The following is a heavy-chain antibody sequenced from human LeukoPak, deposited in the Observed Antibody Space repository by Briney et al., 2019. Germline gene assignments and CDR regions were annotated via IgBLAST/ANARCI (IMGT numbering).Heavy chain of an antibody. J-gene: IGHJ3*02. Sequence: GGSLRLSCAASGFILSDYYMSWIRQAPGKGLEWVAYISTNDRTTYYADSVRGRFTISRYNAKNSLYLQMISLRAEDTAVYYCAREGGTYYYDRGAFDIWGQGTMVTVSS. CDR2: ISTNDRTT. CDR1: GFILSDYY. D-gene: IGHD3-22*01. V-gene: IGHV3-11*04. CDR3: AREGGTYYYDRGAFDI.